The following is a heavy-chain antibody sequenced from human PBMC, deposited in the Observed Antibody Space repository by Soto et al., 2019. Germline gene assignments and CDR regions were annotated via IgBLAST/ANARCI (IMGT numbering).Heavy chain of an antibody. CDR3: AAAKALYADFDY. Sequence: SVKVSCKASGFTFTSSAVQWVRQARGQRLEWIGWIVVGSGNTNYAQKFQERVTITRDMSTSTAYMELSSLRSEDTAVYYCAAAKALYADFDYWGQGTLVTVSS. V-gene: IGHV1-58*01. D-gene: IGHD4-17*01. J-gene: IGHJ4*02. CDR2: IVVGSGNT. CDR1: GFTFTSSA.